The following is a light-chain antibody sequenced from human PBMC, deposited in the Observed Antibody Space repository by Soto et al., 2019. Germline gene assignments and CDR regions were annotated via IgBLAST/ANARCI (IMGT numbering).Light chain of an antibody. J-gene: IGKJ4*01. V-gene: IGKV3-11*01. CDR2: DAF. CDR1: QTVSRY. CDR3: LQRGDGPPS. Sequence: EIVLTQSPATLSLSPGERATLSCRASQTVSRYLSWYQQKPGQAPRLLIYDAFNRAPGIPARFSGSGTGTDFSLTISSLEPEDFAVYYCLQRGDGPPSVGGGTKVEI.